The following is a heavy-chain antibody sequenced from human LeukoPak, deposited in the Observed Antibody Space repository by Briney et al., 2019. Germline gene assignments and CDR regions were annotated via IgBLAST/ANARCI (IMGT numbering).Heavy chain of an antibody. V-gene: IGHV1-46*01. CDR1: GYTFTSYY. J-gene: IGHJ6*02. CDR3: ARATEDGMDV. Sequence: ASVTVSCTASGYTFTSYYMHWVRQAPGQGLEWMGIINPSGGSTSYAQKFQGRVTMTRDTSTSTVYMELSSLRSEDTAVYYCARATEDGMDVWDQGTTVTVSS. CDR2: INPSGGST.